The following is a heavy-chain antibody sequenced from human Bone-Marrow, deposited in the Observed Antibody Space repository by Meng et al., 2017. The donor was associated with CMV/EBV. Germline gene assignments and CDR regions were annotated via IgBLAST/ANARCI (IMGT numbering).Heavy chain of an antibody. V-gene: IGHV1-69*05. J-gene: IGHJ6*02. CDR3: ARPPPPRPFWYGMDV. Sequence: SVKVSCKASGGTFSSYAISWVRQAPGQGLEWMGGIILIFDTANYAQKFQGRVTITTDESTSTAYMELSSLRSEDTAVYHCARPPPPRPFWYGMDVWGQGTTVTVSS. CDR2: IILIFDTA. CDR1: GGTFSSYA. D-gene: IGHD1-14*01.